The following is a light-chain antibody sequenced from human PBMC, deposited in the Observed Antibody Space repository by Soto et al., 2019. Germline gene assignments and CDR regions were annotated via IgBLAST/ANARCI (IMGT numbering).Light chain of an antibody. CDR3: AAWDDSLNGYV. Sequence: QSVLTQPPSVSEAPRQRVTISCSGSSSNIGNNAVNWHQQLPGKAPKLLMFYDNLLPSGVSDRFSGSKSGTSASLAISGLQSEDEADYYCAAWDDSLNGYVFGTGTKVTV. CDR1: SSNIGNNA. J-gene: IGLJ1*01. CDR2: YDN. V-gene: IGLV1-36*01.